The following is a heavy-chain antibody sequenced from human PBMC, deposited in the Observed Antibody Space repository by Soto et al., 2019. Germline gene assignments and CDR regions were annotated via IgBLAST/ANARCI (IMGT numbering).Heavy chain of an antibody. D-gene: IGHD3-9*01. V-gene: IGHV2-5*02. J-gene: IGHJ4*02. CDR2: IYWDADK. CDR3: AHMGRYYDILTSSSSTIDY. Sequence: QITLKESGPALVKPTQTLTLTCTFSGVSLSTSGVGVGWIRQPPGKALEWLALIYWDADKRYSPSLKSRLTIPKATSKSQGVRTMTSMAPVVTATYYCAHMGRYYDILTSSSSTIDYWGQGTLVTLSP. CDR1: GVSLSTSGVG.